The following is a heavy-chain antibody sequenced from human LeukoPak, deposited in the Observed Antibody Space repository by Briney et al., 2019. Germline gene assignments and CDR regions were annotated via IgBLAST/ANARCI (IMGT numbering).Heavy chain of an antibody. Sequence: GGSLRLSCAASGFTFSSYAMHWVRQAPGKGLEWVAVISYDGSNKYYADSVKGRFTISRDNSKNTLYLQMNSLRAEDTAVYYCARDLLTIFGVVTFDYWGQGTWSPSPQ. V-gene: IGHV3-30-3*01. CDR3: ARDLLTIFGVVTFDY. J-gene: IGHJ4*02. CDR1: GFTFSSYA. CDR2: ISYDGSNK. D-gene: IGHD3-3*01.